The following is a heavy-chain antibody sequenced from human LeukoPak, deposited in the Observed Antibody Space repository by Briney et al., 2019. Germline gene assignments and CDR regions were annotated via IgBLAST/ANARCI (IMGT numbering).Heavy chain of an antibody. CDR2: ISGSGGST. Sequence: GGSLRLSCADSGFTFSSYAMSGVRQAPGKGLGWVSAISGSGGSTYYADSVKGRFTISRDNSKNTLYLQMNSLRAEDTAVYYCAKEQGIAVAGFDYWGQGTLVTVSS. V-gene: IGHV3-23*01. D-gene: IGHD6-19*01. J-gene: IGHJ4*02. CDR3: AKEQGIAVAGFDY. CDR1: GFTFSSYA.